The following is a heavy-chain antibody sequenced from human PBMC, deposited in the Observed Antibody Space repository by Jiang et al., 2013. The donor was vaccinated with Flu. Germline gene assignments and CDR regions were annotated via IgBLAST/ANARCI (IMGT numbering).Heavy chain of an antibody. J-gene: IGHJ4*02. CDR3: AKDWGYYDSSGFPVDH. CDR2: MQSDGSHK. V-gene: IGHV3-30*02. CDR1: GFRFSAYG. D-gene: IGHD3-22*01. Sequence: VQLVESGGGVVQPGGSLRLSCAASGFRFSAYGMHWVRQAPGKGLEWVTLMQSDGSHKYYADSMKGRFTISGDTSENTVYLQMNSLRPEDTARYYCAKDWGYYDSSGFPVDHWGQGTPVTVSS.